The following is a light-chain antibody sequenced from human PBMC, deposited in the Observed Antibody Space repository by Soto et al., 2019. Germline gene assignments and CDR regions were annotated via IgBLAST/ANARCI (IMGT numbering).Light chain of an antibody. Sequence: EIVLTQSPGPLSLSPGERATLSCRASQSVSSTYLAWYQQKPGQAPRLLIYRTSPRATGIPDRFSGSGSGTDFTLTINRLDPEDSAVYYCQHNGRSFGQGTRLEI. J-gene: IGKJ5*01. CDR2: RTS. CDR3: QHNGRS. V-gene: IGKV3-20*01. CDR1: QSVSSTY.